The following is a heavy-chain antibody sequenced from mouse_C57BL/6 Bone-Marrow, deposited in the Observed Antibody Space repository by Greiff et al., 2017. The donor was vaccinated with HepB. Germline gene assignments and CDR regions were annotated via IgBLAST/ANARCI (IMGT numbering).Heavy chain of an antibody. J-gene: IGHJ2*01. D-gene: IGHD4-1*01. CDR3: ARALGHYYFDY. CDR1: GYTFTDHT. V-gene: IGHV1-78*01. CDR2: IYPRDGST. Sequence: VQLQQSDAELVKPGASVKISCKVSGYTFTDHTIHWMKQRPEQGLEWIGYIYPRDGSTKYNEKFKGKATLTADKSSSTAYMQLSSLTYEDSAVYYCARALGHYYFDYWGQGTTLTVSS.